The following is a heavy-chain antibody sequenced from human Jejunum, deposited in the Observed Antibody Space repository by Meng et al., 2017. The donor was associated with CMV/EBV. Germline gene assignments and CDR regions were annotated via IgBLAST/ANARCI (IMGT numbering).Heavy chain of an antibody. CDR2: TYYRSKWSN. CDR3: ARAPRYNWNFDY. Sequence: SGDSVSSNGGAWNWIRQSPSRGLEWLGRTYYRSKWSNDYAVSVKSRITINPDTSQNQFSLQLNSVTPEDTAVYYCARAPRYNWNFDYWGQGTLVTVSS. D-gene: IGHD1-20*01. V-gene: IGHV6-1*01. CDR1: GDSVSSNGGA. J-gene: IGHJ4*02.